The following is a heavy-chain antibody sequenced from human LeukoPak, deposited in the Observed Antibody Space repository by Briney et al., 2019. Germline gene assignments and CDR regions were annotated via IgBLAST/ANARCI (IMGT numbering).Heavy chain of an antibody. CDR2: MREDGREI. CDR1: GFPYEVQT. V-gene: IGHV3-7*01. Sequence: GGSLRLSCVASGFPYEVQTMSWVRHAPGKGLEWVASMREDGREIHYVDSVPGRFTISRDNPKHSLYLQMNSLRAEDTAVYYCARGGATGGRFENWGQGNLVTVSS. D-gene: IGHD1-26*01. J-gene: IGHJ4*02. CDR3: ARGGATGGRFEN.